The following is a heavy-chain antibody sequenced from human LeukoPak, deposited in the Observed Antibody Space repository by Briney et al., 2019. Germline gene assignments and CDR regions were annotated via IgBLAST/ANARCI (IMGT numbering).Heavy chain of an antibody. D-gene: IGHD6-19*01. Sequence: PGRSLRLSCAASGFTFSSYGMHWVRQAPGKGLEWVAVISYDGSNKYYADSVKGRFTISRDNSKNTLYLQMNSLRAEDTAVYYCAKESLSALRYYSSGWYLDYWGQGTLVTVSS. CDR1: GFTFSSYG. CDR2: ISYDGSNK. J-gene: IGHJ4*02. V-gene: IGHV3-30*18. CDR3: AKESLSALRYYSSGWYLDY.